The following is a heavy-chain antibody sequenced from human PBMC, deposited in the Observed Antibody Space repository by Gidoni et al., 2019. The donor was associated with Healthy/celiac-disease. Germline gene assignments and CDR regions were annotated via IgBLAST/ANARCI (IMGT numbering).Heavy chain of an antibody. J-gene: IGHJ4*02. CDR3: ARARPGTTGTTGLDY. CDR2: ISSNGGST. Sequence: EVQLVESGGGLVQPGGSLGLSCGASGFTFSSYAMHWVRQAPGKGLEYVSAISSNGGSTYYANSVKGRFTISRDNSKNTLYLQMGSLRAEDMAVYYCARARPGTTGTTGLDYWGQGTLVTVSS. CDR1: GFTFSSYA. D-gene: IGHD1-1*01. V-gene: IGHV3-64*01.